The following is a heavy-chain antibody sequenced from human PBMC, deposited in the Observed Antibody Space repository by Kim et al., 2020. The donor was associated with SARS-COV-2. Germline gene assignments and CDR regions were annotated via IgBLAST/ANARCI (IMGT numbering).Heavy chain of an antibody. CDR1: GFTFSNYA. CDR3: ARGYHYDSSGYPYYGLDV. Sequence: GGSLRLSCAASGFTFSNYAMHWVRQAPGKGLEWVAVISYDGSNKNYADSVWGRFTISRDNSKNTLYLQMNSLRAEDTAVYYCARGYHYDSSGYPYYGLDVWGQGTTVTVSS. D-gene: IGHD3-22*01. CDR2: ISYDGSNK. J-gene: IGHJ6*02. V-gene: IGHV3-30-3*01.